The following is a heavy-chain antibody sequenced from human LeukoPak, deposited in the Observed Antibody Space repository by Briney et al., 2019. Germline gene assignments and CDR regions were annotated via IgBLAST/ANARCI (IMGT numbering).Heavy chain of an antibody. V-gene: IGHV4-39*07. Sequence: SETLSLTCTVSGGSISSSSYYWGWIRQPPGKGLEWIGSIYYSGSTYYNPSLKGRVTISVDTSKNQFSLKLSSVTAADTAVYYCASTTVRGYSYGLDYWGQGTLVTVSS. D-gene: IGHD5-18*01. CDR2: IYYSGST. CDR1: GGSISSSSYY. J-gene: IGHJ4*02. CDR3: ASTTVRGYSYGLDY.